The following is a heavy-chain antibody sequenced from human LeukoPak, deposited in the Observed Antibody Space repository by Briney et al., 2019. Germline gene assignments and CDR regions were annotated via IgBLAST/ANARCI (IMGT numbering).Heavy chain of an antibody. CDR3: ARDPDYYGSGSQSRNYFDY. Sequence: ASVKVSCKASGYIFTTYYMHWVRQAPGQRLEWMGVINPSSSNTNYAQKFQGRVTMTRDTSTSTVYMELTSLRSEDTAVYYCARDPDYYGSGSQSRNYFDYWGQGTLVTVSS. J-gene: IGHJ4*02. D-gene: IGHD3-10*01. CDR2: INPSSSNT. V-gene: IGHV1-46*01. CDR1: GYIFTTYY.